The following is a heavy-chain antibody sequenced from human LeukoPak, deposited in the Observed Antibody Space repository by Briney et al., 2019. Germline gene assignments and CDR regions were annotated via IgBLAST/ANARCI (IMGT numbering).Heavy chain of an antibody. D-gene: IGHD3-10*01. Sequence: GGSLRLSCAASGFTFSSYSMNWVRQAPGKGLEGVSSISSSSSYIYYADSVKGRFTISRDNAKNSLYLQMNSLRAEDTAVYYCARGMVRGAKRFDPWGQGTLVTVSS. V-gene: IGHV3-21*01. CDR2: ISSSSSYI. J-gene: IGHJ5*02. CDR1: GFTFSSYS. CDR3: ARGMVRGAKRFDP.